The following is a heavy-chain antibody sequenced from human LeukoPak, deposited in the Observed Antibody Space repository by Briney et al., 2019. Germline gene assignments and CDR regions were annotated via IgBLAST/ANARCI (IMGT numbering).Heavy chain of an antibody. D-gene: IGHD3-3*01. CDR2: ISYDGTNK. V-gene: IGHV3-30*18. CDR3: AKENDFVY. Sequence: PGGSLRLSCAGSGFTFSNYDMHWVRQAPGKGLEWVAVISYDGTNKYYADSVKGRFTISRDNSKSTLYLQMNSLRAEDTAVYYCAKENDFVYWGQGTLVTVSS. CDR1: GFTFSNYD. J-gene: IGHJ4*02.